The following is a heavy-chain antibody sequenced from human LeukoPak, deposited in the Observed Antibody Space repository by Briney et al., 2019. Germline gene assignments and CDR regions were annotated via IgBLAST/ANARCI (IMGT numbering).Heavy chain of an antibody. Sequence: SETLSLTCTVSGGSISSYYWSWIRQPPGKGLEWIGYIYYSGSTNYNPSLKSRVTISVDTSKNQFSLKLSSVTAADTAVYYCARDLSEDSSGYFDYWGQGTLVTVSS. J-gene: IGHJ4*02. CDR1: GGSISSYY. CDR2: IYYSGST. D-gene: IGHD3-22*01. CDR3: ARDLSEDSSGYFDY. V-gene: IGHV4-59*01.